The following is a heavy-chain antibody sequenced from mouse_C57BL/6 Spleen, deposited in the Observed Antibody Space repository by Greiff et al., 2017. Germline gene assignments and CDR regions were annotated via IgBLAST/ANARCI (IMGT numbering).Heavy chain of an antibody. CDR1: GYTFTSYG. D-gene: IGHD2-2*01. CDR2: IYPRSGNT. Sequence: QVHVKQSGAELARPGASVKLSCKASGYTFTSYGISWVKQRTGQGLEWIGEIYPRSGNTYYNEKFKGKATLTADKSSSTAYMELRSLTSEDSAVYFCARSGTMVTTDYAMDYWGQGTSVTVSS. J-gene: IGHJ4*01. CDR3: ARSGTMVTTDYAMDY. V-gene: IGHV1-81*01.